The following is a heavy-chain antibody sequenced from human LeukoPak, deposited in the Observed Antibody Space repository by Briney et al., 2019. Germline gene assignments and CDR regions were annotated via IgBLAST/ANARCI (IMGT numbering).Heavy chain of an antibody. J-gene: IGHJ4*02. CDR1: GGSISSRPYY. D-gene: IGHD3-16*01. Sequence: PSETLSLTCTVSGGSISSRPYYWGWVRQPPGKGPEWIGSISYSGSIHYNPSLKSRVTISVDTSKNHFSLRLSSVTAADTAVYYCATLEIGDYYFDYWGQGTLVTVSS. V-gene: IGHV4-39*01. CDR3: ATLEIGDYYFDY. CDR2: ISYSGSI.